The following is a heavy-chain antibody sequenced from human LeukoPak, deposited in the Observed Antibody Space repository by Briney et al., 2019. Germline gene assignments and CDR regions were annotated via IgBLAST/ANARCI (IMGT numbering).Heavy chain of an antibody. CDR1: GFTFSIYA. V-gene: IGHV3-23*01. CDR2: ITSRGEST. Sequence: GGSLRLSCAASGFTFSIYAMSWVRQAPGKGLQWVSSITSRGESTWYVDSVKGRFTITKDNSENTLYLQMHSLRAEDTAVYYCARDRPNYYGSDGHYYRRDGDYWGRGTLVSVSS. J-gene: IGHJ4*02. CDR3: ARDRPNYYGSDGHYYRRDGDY. D-gene: IGHD3-22*01.